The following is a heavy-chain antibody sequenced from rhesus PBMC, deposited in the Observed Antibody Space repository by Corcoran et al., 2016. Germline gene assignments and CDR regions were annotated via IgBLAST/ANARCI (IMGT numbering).Heavy chain of an antibody. D-gene: IGHD1-44*01. Sequence: QLQLQESGPGLVKPSETLSVTCPVSGGSFGSSHWSWIRQAPGKGLEWMGYIYGGGRTTNYNPSLKSRVTLSVDTSKNQFSLKLNSVTAADTAVYYCARIGNYNFDFWGQGLLVTVSS. CDR3: ARIGNYNFDF. CDR1: GGSFGSSH. J-gene: IGHJ4*01. V-gene: IGHV4-169*01. CDR2: IYGGGRTT.